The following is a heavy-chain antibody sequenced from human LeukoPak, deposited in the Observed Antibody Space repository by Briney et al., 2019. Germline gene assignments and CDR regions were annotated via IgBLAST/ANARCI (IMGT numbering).Heavy chain of an antibody. V-gene: IGHV4-59*11. Sequence: SETLSLTCTVSGDSISSHYWTWIRQPPGKGLEWVGYIHYSGTTNYNPSLKSRITTSLDTSRNQSSLKLNSVTAADTAVYYCARGGWSLDYWGQGTLVTVSS. CDR3: ARGGWSLDY. CDR1: GDSISSHY. J-gene: IGHJ4*02. D-gene: IGHD6-19*01. CDR2: IHYSGTT.